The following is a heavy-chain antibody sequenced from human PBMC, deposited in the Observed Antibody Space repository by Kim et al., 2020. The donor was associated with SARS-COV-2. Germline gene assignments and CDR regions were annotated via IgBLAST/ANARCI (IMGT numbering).Heavy chain of an antibody. CDR3: AKDMQRAYDF. D-gene: IGHD3-3*01. V-gene: IGHV3-74*01. CDR2: IKTDGTDT. Sequence: GGSLRLSCAASGFTFNDHWMDWVRLVPGKGLLWVSSIKTDGTDTQYADSVKGRFTISRDNAKNTLYLQMNGLRAEDTAVYYCAKDMQRAYDFWGQGTLVTVSS. J-gene: IGHJ4*02. CDR1: GFTFNDHW.